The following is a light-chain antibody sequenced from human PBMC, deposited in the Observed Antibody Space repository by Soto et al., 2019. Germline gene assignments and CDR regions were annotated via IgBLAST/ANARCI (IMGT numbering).Light chain of an antibody. J-gene: IGKJ4*01. CDR3: QQRSRT. CDR2: DAS. CDR1: QSISSY. Sequence: EIVLTQSPATLSLSPGERATLSCRDSQSISSYLAWYQQKPGQAPRLLIYDASNRATAVPGRFSGSGYGTDFTLTITSLEPEDFAVYYCQQRSRTFGGGTTVEL. V-gene: IGKV3-11*01.